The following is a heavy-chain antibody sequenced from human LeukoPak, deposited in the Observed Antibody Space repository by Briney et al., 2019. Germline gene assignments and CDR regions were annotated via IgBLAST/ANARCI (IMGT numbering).Heavy chain of an antibody. J-gene: IGHJ4*02. V-gene: IGHV1-2*02. D-gene: IGHD6-19*01. CDR2: INPNSGGT. CDR3: ARVRPIAWYSSGLSFDY. Sequence: ASVKVSCKASGYTFTGYYMHWVRQAPGQGLEWMGWINPNSGGTNYAQKFQGRVTMTRDTSISTAYMELSRLRSDDTAVYYCARVRPIAWYSSGLSFDYWGQGTLVTVSS. CDR1: GYTFTGYY.